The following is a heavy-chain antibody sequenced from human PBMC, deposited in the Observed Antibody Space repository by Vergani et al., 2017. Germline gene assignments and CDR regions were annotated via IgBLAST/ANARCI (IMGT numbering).Heavy chain of an antibody. Sequence: QVQLQASGPGRVKPSQTLSLTCTMSGGSISAGYYFWSWIRQPAGKGLEWLGHIAASGNASHSPSLKTIVSMSVDTSKNQFSLTVTSVTAADTAIYFCARRGGEYCSGGKVHPLRTAFDVWGHGTVVTVSS. CDR1: GGSISAGYYF. J-gene: IGHJ3*01. CDR3: ARRGGEYCSGGKVHPLRTAFDV. D-gene: IGHD2-15*01. CDR2: IAASGNA. V-gene: IGHV4-61*02.